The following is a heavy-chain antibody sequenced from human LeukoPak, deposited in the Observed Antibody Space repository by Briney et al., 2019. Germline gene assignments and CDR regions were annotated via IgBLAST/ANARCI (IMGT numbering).Heavy chain of an antibody. V-gene: IGHV4-39*07. J-gene: IGHJ4*02. CDR3: ARRIPRSAYLDY. CDR2: IYYSGST. Sequence: SETLSLTCTVSGGSISSSSYYWGWIRQPPGKGLEWIGSIYYSGSTYYNPSLKSRVTISVDTSKNQFSLKLTSVTAADTAVYYCARRIPRSAYLDYWGQGTLVTVSS. CDR1: GGSISSSSYY. D-gene: IGHD2-15*01.